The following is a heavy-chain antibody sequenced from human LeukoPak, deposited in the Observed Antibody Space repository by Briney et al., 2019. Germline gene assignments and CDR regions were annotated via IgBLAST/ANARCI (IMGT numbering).Heavy chain of an antibody. CDR3: ARSRGAIVDY. V-gene: IGHV3-30-3*01. Sequence: GGSLRLSCAASGFTFNTYAIHWIRQAPGKGLEWVAVISYDGFNEYYADSVKGRFTISRDNSKDMLYLQMNSLTPEDTAVYYCARSRGAIVDYWGQGTLVSVSS. CDR2: ISYDGFNE. CDR1: GFTFNTYA. J-gene: IGHJ4*02.